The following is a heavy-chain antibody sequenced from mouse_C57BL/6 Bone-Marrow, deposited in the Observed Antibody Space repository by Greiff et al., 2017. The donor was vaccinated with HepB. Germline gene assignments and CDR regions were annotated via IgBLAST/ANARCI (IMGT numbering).Heavy chain of an antibody. CDR3: ARFNYSNYGDY. Sequence: VQLQQPGAELVRPGSSVKLSCKASGYTFTSYWMDWVKQRPGQGLEWIGNIYPSDSETHYNQKFKDKATLTVDKSSSTAYMQLSSLTSEDSAVYYCARFNYSNYGDYWGQGTTLTVSS. J-gene: IGHJ2*01. V-gene: IGHV1-61*01. CDR2: IYPSDSET. D-gene: IGHD2-5*01. CDR1: GYTFTSYW.